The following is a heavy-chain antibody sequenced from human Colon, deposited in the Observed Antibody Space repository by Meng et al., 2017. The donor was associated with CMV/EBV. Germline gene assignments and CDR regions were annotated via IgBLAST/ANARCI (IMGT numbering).Heavy chain of an antibody. V-gene: IGHV3-23*01. Sequence: GESLKISCSASGFTFNDFDMTWVRQAPGKGLEWVSSISGSGVTTYYSDAVKGRFTISRDNSRNTLYLQINSLRADDTAVYYCAKDFRCLEIGYCSGGSCYPGCGVFDIWGQGTKVTVSS. CDR2: ISGSGVTT. CDR3: AKDFRCLEIGYCSGGSCYPGCGVFDI. CDR1: GFTFNDFD. D-gene: IGHD2-15*01. J-gene: IGHJ3*02.